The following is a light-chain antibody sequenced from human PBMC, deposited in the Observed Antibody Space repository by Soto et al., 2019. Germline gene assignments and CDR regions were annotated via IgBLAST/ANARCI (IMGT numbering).Light chain of an antibody. Sequence: IQMTQSPSSLSASVGDRVTITCRASQGIRNDLGWYQQKPGKAPKVLIYKASTLESGVPSRFSGSGSGTEFTLTISSLQPDDAATYYCRQYNTYWTFGQGTKGDIK. CDR1: QGIRND. V-gene: IGKV1-5*03. CDR2: KAS. CDR3: RQYNTYWT. J-gene: IGKJ1*01.